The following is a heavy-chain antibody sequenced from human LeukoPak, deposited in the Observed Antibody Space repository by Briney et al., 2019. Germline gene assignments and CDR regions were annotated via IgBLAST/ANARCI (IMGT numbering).Heavy chain of an antibody. CDR3: ARDSSSSSWYPYDWFDP. V-gene: IGHV1-18*01. D-gene: IGHD6-13*01. CDR2: ISAYNGNT. J-gene: IGHJ5*02. CDR1: GYTFTSYG. Sequence: ASVKVSCKASGYTFTSYGISWVRQAPGQGLEWMGWISAYNGNTNYAQKLQGRVTMTTDTSTSTAYMELRSLRSDDTAVYYCARDSSSSSWYPYDWFDPWGQGTLVTVSS.